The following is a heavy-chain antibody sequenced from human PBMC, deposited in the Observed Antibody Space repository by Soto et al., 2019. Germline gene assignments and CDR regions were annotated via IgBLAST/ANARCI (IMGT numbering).Heavy chain of an antibody. D-gene: IGHD2-15*01. CDR2: IYWDDDK. Sequence: GSGPTLVNPTQTLTLTCTFSGFSLSTSGVGVGWIRQPPGKALEWLALIYWDDDKRYSPSLKSRLTITKDTSKNQVVLTMTNMDPVDTATYYCAHNDYSSSSSRYCSGGSCYSSHDNWFDPWGQGTLVTVSS. CDR3: AHNDYSSSSSRYCSGGSCYSSHDNWFDP. V-gene: IGHV2-5*02. CDR1: GFSLSTSGVG. J-gene: IGHJ5*02.